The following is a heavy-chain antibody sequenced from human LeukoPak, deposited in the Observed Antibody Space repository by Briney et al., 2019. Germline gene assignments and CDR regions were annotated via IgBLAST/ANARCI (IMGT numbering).Heavy chain of an antibody. J-gene: IGHJ4*02. CDR2: ISGSGSST. CDR3: AKSPYSSGWPPFDY. V-gene: IGHV3-23*01. Sequence: PGGSLRLSCAASGFTFSSYAKSWVRQAPGQGLEWVSAISGSGSSTYYADSVNGRFTISRDNSKNTLYLQMNSLRAEDTAVYYCAKSPYSSGWPPFDYWGQGTLVTVSS. D-gene: IGHD6-19*01. CDR1: GFTFSSYA.